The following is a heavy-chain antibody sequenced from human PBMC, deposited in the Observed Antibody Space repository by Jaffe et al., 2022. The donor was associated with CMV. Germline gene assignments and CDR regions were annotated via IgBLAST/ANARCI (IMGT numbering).Heavy chain of an antibody. V-gene: IGHV3-13*01. CDR2: IGTAGDT. CDR3: ARSAGYSSSWGLSLDY. CDR1: GFTFSSYD. D-gene: IGHD6-13*01. J-gene: IGHJ4*02. Sequence: EVQLVESGGGLVQPGGSLRLSCAASGFTFSSYDMHWVRQATGKGLEWVSAIGTAGDTYYPGSVKGRFTISRENAKNSLYLQMNSLRAGDTAVYYCARSAGYSSSWGLSLDYWGQGTLVTVSS.